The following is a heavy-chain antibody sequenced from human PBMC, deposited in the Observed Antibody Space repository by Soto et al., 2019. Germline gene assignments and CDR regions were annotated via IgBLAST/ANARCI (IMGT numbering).Heavy chain of an antibody. D-gene: IGHD4-17*01. V-gene: IGHV4-34*01. J-gene: IGHJ4*02. CDR3: ARGPGYGDYVRLDY. CDR2: INHSGST. CDR1: GGSFSGYY. Sequence: SETLSLTCAVYGGSFSGYYWSLIRQPPGKGLEWIGEINHSGSTNYNPSLKSRVTISVDTSKNQFSLKLSSVTAADTAVYYCARGPGYGDYVRLDYWGQGTLVTVSS.